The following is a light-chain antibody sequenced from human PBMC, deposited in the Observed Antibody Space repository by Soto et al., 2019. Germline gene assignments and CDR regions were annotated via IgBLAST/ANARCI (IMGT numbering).Light chain of an antibody. J-gene: IGLJ2*01. CDR1: SSNIGSKP. Sequence: QSVLTQPPSASGTPGQRVTISCSGSSSNIGSKPINWYQHLPGTAPKLLIFTNDRRPSGVPDRFSGSILGNKAALTITGAQSDDESDYLCALYVGSGTVVFGGGTKLTVL. CDR3: ALYVGSGTVV. CDR2: TND. V-gene: IGLV1-44*01.